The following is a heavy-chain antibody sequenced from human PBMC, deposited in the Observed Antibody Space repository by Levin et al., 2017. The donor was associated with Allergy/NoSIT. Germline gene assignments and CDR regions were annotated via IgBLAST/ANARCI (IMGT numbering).Heavy chain of an antibody. CDR1: GGSISSDNYY. D-gene: IGHD3-16*01. CDR2: IHHRGRA. CDR3: AREIITVVEGADGFDI. V-gene: IGHV4-31*01. Sequence: SETLSLICTVSGGSISSDNYYWSWIRQHPGKGLEWIGYIHHRGRAFYNPSLKSPVTMSVDTSKNQFSLRLSSVTAADTAMYYCAREIITVVEGADGFDIWGQGTMVTVSS. J-gene: IGHJ3*02.